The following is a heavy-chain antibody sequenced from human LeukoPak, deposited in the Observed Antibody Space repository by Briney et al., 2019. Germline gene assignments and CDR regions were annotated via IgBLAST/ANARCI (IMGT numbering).Heavy chain of an antibody. CDR1: GFTFSTYE. CDR3: AKNPRTTVTYLPN. CDR2: ITSTGITR. V-gene: IGHV3-48*03. Sequence: GGSLRLSCAASGFTFSTYEMNWVRQAPGKGLEWVSYITSTGITRYYADSVQGRFTISRDNAKNSLYLQMNSLRAEDTAVYYCAKNPRTTVTYLPNWGQGTLVTVSS. D-gene: IGHD4-17*01. J-gene: IGHJ4*02.